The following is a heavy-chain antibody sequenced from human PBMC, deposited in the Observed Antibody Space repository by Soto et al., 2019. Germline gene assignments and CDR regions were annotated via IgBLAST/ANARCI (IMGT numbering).Heavy chain of an antibody. V-gene: IGHV1-18*01. Sequence: QVQLVQSGGEVKKPGASVKVSCKTSGYSFTTYGISWVRQAPGQGLEWMGWISAYNGNTNYAQKLQDRVTMTTDTSTGTAYMELRSLRSDDPAVYYCAGEGPAPNYYYGMDVWGQGSTVTVSS. CDR2: ISAYNGNT. CDR3: AGEGPAPNYYYGMDV. J-gene: IGHJ6*02. CDR1: GYSFTTYG.